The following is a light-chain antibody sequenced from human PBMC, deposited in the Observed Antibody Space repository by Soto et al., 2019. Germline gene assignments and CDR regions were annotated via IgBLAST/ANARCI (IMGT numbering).Light chain of an antibody. CDR3: SSYTSSTTHVV. CDR1: SSDVGSYKY. CDR2: DVS. J-gene: IGLJ2*01. Sequence: QSVLTQPASVSGSPGQSITISCTGTSSDVGSYKYVSWYQQHPGKAPKLMIYDVSNRPSGVSNRFSGSKSGNTASLTISGLQAEDEADYYCSSYTSSTTHVVFGGGTQLTVL. V-gene: IGLV2-14*01.